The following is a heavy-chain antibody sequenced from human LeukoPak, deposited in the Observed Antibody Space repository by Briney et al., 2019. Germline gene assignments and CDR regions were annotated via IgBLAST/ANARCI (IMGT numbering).Heavy chain of an antibody. CDR3: ARDSGDYYYYYYGMDV. V-gene: IGHV7-4-1*02. J-gene: IGHJ6*02. D-gene: IGHD6-25*01. CDR1: GYTFTSYA. Sequence: ASVKVSCKAFGYTFTSYAMNWVRQAPGQGLEWMGWINTNTGNPTYAQGFTGRFVFSLDTSVSTAYLQISSLKAEDTAVYYCARDSGDYYYYYYGMDVWGQGTTVTVSS. CDR2: INTNTGNP.